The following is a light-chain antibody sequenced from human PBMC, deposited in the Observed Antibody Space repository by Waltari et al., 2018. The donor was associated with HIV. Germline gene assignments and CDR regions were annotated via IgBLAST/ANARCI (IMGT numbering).Light chain of an antibody. Sequence: QSVVSQPPSASGTPGQTVIISCSGSGSNIGPNAVNWYQQFPGAAPRLLIHSNDQRPSGVPDRFSGSKYGTSASLAISDLQPDDEADYYCAVWNDKLNNSVVSGGSVAFGGGTKLTVL. J-gene: IGLJ2*01. V-gene: IGLV1-44*01. CDR1: GSNIGPNA. CDR3: AVWNDKLNNSVVSGGSVA. CDR2: SND.